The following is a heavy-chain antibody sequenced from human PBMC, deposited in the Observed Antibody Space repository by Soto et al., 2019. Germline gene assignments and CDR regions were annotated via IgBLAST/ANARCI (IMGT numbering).Heavy chain of an antibody. J-gene: IGHJ6*02. D-gene: IGHD3-10*01. CDR2: INHSGST. Sequence: SETLSLTCAVYGGSFSGYYWSWIRQPPGKGLEWIGEINHSGSTNYNPSLKSRVTISVDTSKNQFSLKLSSVTAADTAVYYCARDGVITMVRGVTGMDVWGQGTTVTVSS. V-gene: IGHV4-34*01. CDR1: GGSFSGYY. CDR3: ARDGVITMVRGVTGMDV.